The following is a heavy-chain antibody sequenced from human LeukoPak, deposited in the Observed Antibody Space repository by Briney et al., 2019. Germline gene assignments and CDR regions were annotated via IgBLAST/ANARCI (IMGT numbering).Heavy chain of an antibody. CDR2: INPIGGST. CDR3: ARAYYESSAYRHAVYFDY. CDR1: GGTFSSYA. D-gene: IGHD3-22*01. Sequence: ASVKVSCKASGGTFSSYAISWVRQAPGQGLEGRGIINPIGGSTSYAQKFQGRVTMTRDTSTSTVYMHLSSLSSDDTAVYYCARAYYESSAYRHAVYFDYWGQGTLVTVSS. J-gene: IGHJ4*02. V-gene: IGHV1-46*01.